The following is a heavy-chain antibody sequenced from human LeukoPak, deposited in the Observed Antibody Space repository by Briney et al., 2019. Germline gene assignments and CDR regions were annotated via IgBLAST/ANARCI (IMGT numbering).Heavy chain of an antibody. CDR1: GDSVSSNSAA. Sequence: SQTPSLTCAISGDSVSSNSAAWHWIRQSPSRGLEWLGSTYHRSKWYNDYALSVIGRISVNPDPPKNQFSLQLNSVTPEDTAVYYCARGVSYSFDYWGQGTLVTVSS. CDR3: ARGVSYSFDY. J-gene: IGHJ4*02. V-gene: IGHV6-1*01. D-gene: IGHD1-26*01. CDR2: TYHRSKWYN.